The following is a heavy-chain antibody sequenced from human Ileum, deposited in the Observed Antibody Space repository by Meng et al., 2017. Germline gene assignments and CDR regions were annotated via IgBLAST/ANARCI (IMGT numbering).Heavy chain of an antibody. J-gene: IGHJ5*02. D-gene: IGHD4-17*01. CDR2: IYTSGST. CDR1: GGSISSYY. CDR3: ARDVVPTVTYYYNWFDP. V-gene: IGHV4-4*07. Sequence: QVQLEEVGPGLVKPSETLSPTCTVSGGSISSYYWSWIRQPAGKGLEWIGRIYTSGSTNYNPSLKSRVTMSVDTSKNQFSLKLSSVTAADTAVYYCARDVVPTVTYYYNWFDPWGQGTLVTVSS.